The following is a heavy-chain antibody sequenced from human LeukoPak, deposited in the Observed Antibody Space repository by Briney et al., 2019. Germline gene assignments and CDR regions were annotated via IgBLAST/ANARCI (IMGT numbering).Heavy chain of an antibody. D-gene: IGHD5-18*01. CDR1: GASIRGNY. CDR2: IYYTGNTNHYSGST. CDR3: AKDSNSYLDY. Sequence: SETLSLTCTVSGASIRGNYWTWIRQPPGKELEWIGYIYYTGNTNHYSGSTNYNPSLKSRVTISVDTSKNQFSLKLSSVTVSDTAVYYCAKDSNSYLDYWGQGTLVTVSS. V-gene: IGHV4-59*01. J-gene: IGHJ4*02.